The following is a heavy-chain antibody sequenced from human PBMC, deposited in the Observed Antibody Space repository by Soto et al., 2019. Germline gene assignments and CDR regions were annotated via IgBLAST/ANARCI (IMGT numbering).Heavy chain of an antibody. D-gene: IGHD5-12*01. J-gene: IGHJ2*01. V-gene: IGHV1-46*01. Sequence: QVQLVQSGAEVKKPGASVKVSCKASGYTFTSYYMHWVRQAPGQGLEWMGIINPSGGSTSYAQKFQGRVTMTRDTSTSTVYIALSSLRSEDTAVYYCASTSGSRDGYNWGRYWYFDLWGRGTLVTVSS. CDR1: GYTFTSYY. CDR3: ASTSGSRDGYNWGRYWYFDL. CDR2: INPSGGST.